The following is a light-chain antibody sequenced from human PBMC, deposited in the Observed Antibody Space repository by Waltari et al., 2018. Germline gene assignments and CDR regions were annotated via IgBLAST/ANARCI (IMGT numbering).Light chain of an antibody. CDR2: RDD. V-gene: IGLV1-40*01. J-gene: IGLJ2*01. CDR1: SPNIGAGYV. CDR3: QSFDRDLNAVL. Sequence: QSVLTQPPSVSGAPGKSATISSIGSSPNIGAGYVVHRYQQIPGSAPKVLIYRDDNRPSGVPGRFSGSKSGTSASLSVTGLHVEDEADYFCQSFDRDLNAVLFGGGTKLTVL.